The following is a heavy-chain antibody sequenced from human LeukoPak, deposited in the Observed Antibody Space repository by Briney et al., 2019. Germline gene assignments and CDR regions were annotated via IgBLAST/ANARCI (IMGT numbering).Heavy chain of an antibody. Sequence: ASVKVSCKASGYTFTSYYMHWVRQAPGQGLEWMGIINPSGGSTSYAQKFQGRVTMTRDMSTSTVYMELSSLRSEDTAVYYCASAGGITIFGVVIPPGYWGQGTLVTVSS. CDR3: ASAGGITIFGVVIPPGY. J-gene: IGHJ4*02. D-gene: IGHD3-3*01. V-gene: IGHV1-46*01. CDR1: GYTFTSYY. CDR2: INPSGGST.